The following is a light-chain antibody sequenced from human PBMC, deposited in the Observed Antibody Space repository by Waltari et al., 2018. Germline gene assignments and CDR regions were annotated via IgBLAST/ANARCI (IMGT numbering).Light chain of an antibody. CDR3: QQYNNWPGT. J-gene: IGKJ1*01. CDR1: QSVSSN. CDR2: GAS. Sequence: EIVMTQSPATLSVSPGESATLSCRASQSVSSNLAWYQQIPGQAPRLLIYGASTRATGIPARFTGSGSGTEFTLTISSMQSEDFAVYYCQQYNNWPGTFGQGTKVEIK. V-gene: IGKV3-15*01.